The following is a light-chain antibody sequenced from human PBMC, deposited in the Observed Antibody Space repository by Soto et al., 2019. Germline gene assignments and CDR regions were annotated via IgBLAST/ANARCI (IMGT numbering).Light chain of an antibody. Sequence: QSVLTQPPSVSGSPGQSVTISCTGTSSDVGSYNRVSWYQQPPGTAPKLMIYDVSNRPSGVPDRFSGAKSGNTASLTISGRQAEDEADYYCRSYTSISTLSVVFGGGTKLTVL. V-gene: IGLV2-18*02. CDR1: SSDVGSYNR. J-gene: IGLJ2*01. CDR3: RSYTSISTLSVV. CDR2: DVS.